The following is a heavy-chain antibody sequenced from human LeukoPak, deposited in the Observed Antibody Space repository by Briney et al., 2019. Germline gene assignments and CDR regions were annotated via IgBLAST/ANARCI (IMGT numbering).Heavy chain of an antibody. CDR2: INHIGSS. Sequence: GSLRLSCAASGFTFSSYGMHWVRQAPGKGVEWSVEINHIGSSHYNPALRSRVSISIDTSKKQFSLNLSSVTAADTAVYYCARGPRDSYGGLHDHNHRYWGRGTLVAVSS. CDR1: GFTFSSYG. J-gene: IGHJ4*02. D-gene: IGHD5-18*01. V-gene: IGHV4-34*01. CDR3: ARGPRDSYGGLHDHNHRY.